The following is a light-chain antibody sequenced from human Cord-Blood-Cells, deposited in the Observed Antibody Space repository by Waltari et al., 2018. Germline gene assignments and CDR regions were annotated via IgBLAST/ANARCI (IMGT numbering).Light chain of an antibody. CDR1: QSISSW. V-gene: IGKV1-5*03. J-gene: IGKJ4*02. CDR3: QQSNSNSRT. CDR2: EAS. Sequence: DNQMTQSPSPPSASVGDRVTITCRASQSISSWLCWYQQKPGKAPKLLIYEASSLESGVPSRFSGSGSGTEFTLTISSLQPDDFATYYCQQSNSNSRTFGGGTKVEIK.